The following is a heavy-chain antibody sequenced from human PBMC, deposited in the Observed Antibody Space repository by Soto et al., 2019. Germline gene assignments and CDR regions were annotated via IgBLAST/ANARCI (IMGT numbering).Heavy chain of an antibody. D-gene: IGHD1-1*01. CDR3: VRTTQPGTTNYFDY. CDR2: VRNKAHSYST. J-gene: IGHJ4*02. CDR1: GFTFGDHY. V-gene: IGHV3-72*01. Sequence: EVQVVESGGGVVQPGGSLRISCAVSGFTFGDHYIDWVRQAPGKGLEWLGRVRNKAHSYSTAYAASVRGRFSLSRDNSTSSVYLQMNSLITGETAVYYCVRTTQPGTTNYFDYWGQGTLVTVSS.